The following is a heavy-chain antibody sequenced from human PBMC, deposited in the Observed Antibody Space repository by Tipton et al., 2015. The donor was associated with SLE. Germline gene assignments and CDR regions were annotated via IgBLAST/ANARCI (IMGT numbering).Heavy chain of an antibody. Sequence: QSGPEVKKPGSSVKVSCKASGGTFSSYAISWVRQAPGQGLEWMGGITSIFGTANYAQKFQGRLTITTDESTSTAYMELSSLRSEDTAVYYCVRFLEWLDGWFDPWGQGTLVTVSS. CDR1: GGTFSSYA. V-gene: IGHV1-69*05. D-gene: IGHD3-3*01. CDR2: ITSIFGTA. CDR3: VRFLEWLDGWFDP. J-gene: IGHJ5*02.